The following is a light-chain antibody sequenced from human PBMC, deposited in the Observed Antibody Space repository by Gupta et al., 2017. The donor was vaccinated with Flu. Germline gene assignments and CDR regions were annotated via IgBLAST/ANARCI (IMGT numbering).Light chain of an antibody. V-gene: IGLV3-1*01. CDR3: QAWDSTTFWV. Sequence: PGKTASITCSGDKLGDKYACWYQQKPGQSPVLVIHEDAKRPSGIPERFSGSNSGNTATLTISGAQAMDEADYYCQAWDSTTFWVFGGGTKLTVL. J-gene: IGLJ3*02. CDR2: EDA. CDR1: KLGDKY.